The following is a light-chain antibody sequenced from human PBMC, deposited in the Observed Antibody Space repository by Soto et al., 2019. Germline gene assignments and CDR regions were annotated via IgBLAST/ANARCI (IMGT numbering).Light chain of an antibody. Sequence: DIEMTQSPSTLPASVGDRVTITCGASQSISSWLAWYQQKPGKAPKLLIYKASSLESGVPSRFSGSRSGPEFTLTINSLQSEDFAIYYCQPYNNWPLTFGGGTKVDIK. CDR3: QPYNNWPLT. J-gene: IGKJ4*01. CDR1: QSISSW. V-gene: IGKV1-5*03. CDR2: KAS.